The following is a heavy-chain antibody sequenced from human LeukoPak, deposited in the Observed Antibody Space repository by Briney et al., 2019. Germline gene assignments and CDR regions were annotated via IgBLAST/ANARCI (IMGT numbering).Heavy chain of an antibody. CDR3: ARAVSAYYYDSSGYDAFDI. CDR2: IKQDGSEK. Sequence: PGGSLRLSCAASGFTFSSYWMSWVRQAPGKGLEWVANIKQDGSEKYYVDSVKGRFTISRDNSKNTLYLQMNSLRAEDTAVYYCARAVSAYYYDSSGYDAFDIWGQGTMVTVSS. V-gene: IGHV3-7*01. D-gene: IGHD3-22*01. J-gene: IGHJ3*02. CDR1: GFTFSSYW.